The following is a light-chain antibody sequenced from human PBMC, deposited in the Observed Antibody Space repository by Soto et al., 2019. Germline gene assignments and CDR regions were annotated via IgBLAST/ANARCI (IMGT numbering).Light chain of an antibody. CDR2: RNN. V-gene: IGLV1-47*01. CDR3: AAWDDSLNVV. Sequence: QSVLTQPPSASGTPGQRVTISCSGSSSNIGSNYVSWYQQLPGTAPKLLIYRNNQRPSGVPDRFSGSKSGTSASLAISGLRSEDEADYYCAAWDDSLNVVFGGGTKVTVL. J-gene: IGLJ2*01. CDR1: SSNIGSNY.